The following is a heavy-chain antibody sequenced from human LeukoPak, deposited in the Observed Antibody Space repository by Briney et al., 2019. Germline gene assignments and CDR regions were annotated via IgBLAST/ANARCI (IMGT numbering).Heavy chain of an antibody. V-gene: IGHV3-21*06. D-gene: IGHD3-10*01. J-gene: IGHJ4*02. CDR3: VRDVGAVRGEVYFDY. CDR2: ITGSGPYM. Sequence: GGSLRLSCAASGFTFNYYGMHWVRLSPGKGLEWVSSITGSGPYMLYADSVKHRFTISRDNTKNLLYLEMNSLRAEDTAMYFCVRDVGAVRGEVYFDYWGQGTLVTVSS. CDR1: GFTFNYYG.